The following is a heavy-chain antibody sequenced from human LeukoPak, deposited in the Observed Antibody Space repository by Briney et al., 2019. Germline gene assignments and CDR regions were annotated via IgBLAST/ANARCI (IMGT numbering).Heavy chain of an antibody. CDR2: ISGSGGST. CDR3: AKDMRFDWTPYYFDY. Sequence: GGSLRLYCATSGFTFSSYAMSWVRQAPGKGLEWVSAISGSGGSTYYADSVKGRFTISRDNSKNTLYLQMNSLRAEDTAVYYCAKDMRFDWTPYYFDYWGQGTLVTVSS. CDR1: GFTFSSYA. J-gene: IGHJ4*02. V-gene: IGHV3-23*01. D-gene: IGHD3-9*01.